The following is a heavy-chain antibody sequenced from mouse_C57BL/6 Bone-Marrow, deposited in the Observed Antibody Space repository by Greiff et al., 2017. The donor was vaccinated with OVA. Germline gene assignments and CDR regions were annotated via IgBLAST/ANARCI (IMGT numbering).Heavy chain of an antibody. CDR3: ARGGRGTTVVAPYAMDY. D-gene: IGHD1-1*01. CDR1: GYTFTSYW. CDR2: IDPNSGGT. J-gene: IGHJ4*01. Sequence: QVQLQQSGPVLVKPGASVKLSCKASGYTFTSYWMHWVKQRPGRGLEWIGRIDPNSGGTKYNEKFKSKATLTVDKPSSTAYMQLSSLTSEDSAVYYCARGGRGTTVVAPYAMDYWGQGTSVTVSS. V-gene: IGHV1-72*01.